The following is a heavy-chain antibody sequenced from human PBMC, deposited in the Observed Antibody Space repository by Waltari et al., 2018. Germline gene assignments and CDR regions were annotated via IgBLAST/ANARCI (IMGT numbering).Heavy chain of an antibody. CDR1: GFTFSRYW. CDR2: IKKDGSGK. CDR3: ARDKGPYGMDV. J-gene: IGHJ6*02. V-gene: IGHV3-7*01. Sequence: EVQLVESGGGLVQPGGSLRLSCAASGFTFSRYWMSWVRRAPGKGLEWVANIKKDGSGKDYVDAVKGRFTISRDNAKNSLYLQMNSLRAEDTAVYYCARDKGPYGMDVWGQGTTVTVSS.